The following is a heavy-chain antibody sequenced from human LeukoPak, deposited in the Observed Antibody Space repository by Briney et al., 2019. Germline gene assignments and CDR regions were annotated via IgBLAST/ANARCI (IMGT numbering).Heavy chain of an antibody. V-gene: IGHV3-30*03. J-gene: IGHJ2*01. Sequence: GTSLRLSCVASGFTFSSYGMNWVRQAPGKGLEWVAVISYDGSNKYYADSVKGRFTISRDNSKNTLYLQMNSLRAEDTAVYYCAREVYPWYFDLWGRGTLVTVSS. D-gene: IGHD2-2*01. CDR1: GFTFSSYG. CDR2: ISYDGSNK. CDR3: AREVYPWYFDL.